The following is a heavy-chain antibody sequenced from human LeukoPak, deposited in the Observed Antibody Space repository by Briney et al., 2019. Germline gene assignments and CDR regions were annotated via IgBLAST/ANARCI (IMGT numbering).Heavy chain of an antibody. CDR2: IKQDGSEK. Sequence: GGSLRLSCAASGFTFSSYWMSWVRQAPGKGLEWVANIKQDGSEKYYVDSVKGRFTISRDNAKNSLYLQMNGLRAEDTAVYYCASWTYYYDSQFDYWGQGTLVTVSS. CDR3: ASWTYYYDSQFDY. D-gene: IGHD3-22*01. J-gene: IGHJ4*02. V-gene: IGHV3-7*01. CDR1: GFTFSSYW.